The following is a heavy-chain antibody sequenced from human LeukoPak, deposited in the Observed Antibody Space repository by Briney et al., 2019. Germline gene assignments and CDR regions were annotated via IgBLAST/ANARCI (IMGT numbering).Heavy chain of an antibody. CDR3: ARSPLYCSGGSCFDY. D-gene: IGHD2-15*01. Sequence: GGSLRLSCAASGFSFASYEMNWVRQAPGKGLEWVSHISSDGRVETYLDSVRGRFTMSRDNAKDLLFLQMNSLRAEDTAVYYCARSPLYCSGGSCFDYWGQGTLVTVSS. CDR2: ISSDGRVE. V-gene: IGHV3-48*03. CDR1: GFSFASYE. J-gene: IGHJ4*02.